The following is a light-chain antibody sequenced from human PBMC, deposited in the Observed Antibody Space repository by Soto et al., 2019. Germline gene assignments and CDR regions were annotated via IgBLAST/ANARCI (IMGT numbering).Light chain of an antibody. V-gene: IGKV3-15*01. Sequence: EIVMTQSPATLSVSPGERATLSCRASQSVSSNLAWYQQKPCQAPRLLIYGASNRATGIPARFSGSGSGTDFTLTISSLQSEDFAVYYCQQYNNWPPTFGQGTRLEIK. CDR3: QQYNNWPPT. CDR2: GAS. J-gene: IGKJ5*01. CDR1: QSVSSN.